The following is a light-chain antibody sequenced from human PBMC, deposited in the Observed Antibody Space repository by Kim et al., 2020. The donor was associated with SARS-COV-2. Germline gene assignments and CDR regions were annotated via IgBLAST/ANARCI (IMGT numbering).Light chain of an antibody. Sequence: SPGERVTLSCRASQSVTSNFLAWYQQKPGQAPRLLIYGASNRATGIPDRFSGSGSGTDFTLTISRLEPEDFAVYYCQQYGSSSWTFGQGTKVDIK. V-gene: IGKV3-20*01. J-gene: IGKJ1*01. CDR1: QSVTSNF. CDR3: QQYGSSSWT. CDR2: GAS.